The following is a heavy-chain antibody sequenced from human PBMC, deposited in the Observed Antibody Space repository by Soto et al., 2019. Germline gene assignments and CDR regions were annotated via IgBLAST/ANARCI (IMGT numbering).Heavy chain of an antibody. D-gene: IGHD6-19*01. CDR1: GFTFSSYC. CDR3: ARKGAVAGFGY. CDR2: INSDGSST. J-gene: IGHJ4*02. V-gene: IGHV3-74*01. Sequence: EVQLVESGGGLVQPGGSLRLSCAASGFTFSSYCLNWVRQAPGKGLVWLSRINSDGSSTNYADSVKGRFTISRDNAKSTLYLQLNSVRAEDTAVNYCARKGAVAGFGYWGQGTLVTVSS.